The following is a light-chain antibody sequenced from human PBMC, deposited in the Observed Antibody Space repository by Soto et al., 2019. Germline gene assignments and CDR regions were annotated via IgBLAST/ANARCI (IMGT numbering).Light chain of an antibody. J-gene: IGLJ1*01. Sequence: QSALTQPRSVSGSPGQSVTISCTGTCSDVGAYNYVSWYQQHPGKAPKLMIYDVSKRPSGVPDRFSGSKSGNTASLTISGLQAEDEADYYCCSYAGSYTHYVFGTGTKLTVL. CDR1: CSDVGAYNY. CDR3: CSYAGSYTHYV. V-gene: IGLV2-11*01. CDR2: DVS.